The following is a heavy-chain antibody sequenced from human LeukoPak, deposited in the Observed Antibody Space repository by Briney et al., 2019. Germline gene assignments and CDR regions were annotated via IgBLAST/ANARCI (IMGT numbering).Heavy chain of an antibody. J-gene: IGHJ3*02. CDR1: GGTFSSYA. D-gene: IGHD5-24*01. CDR2: IIPIFGTA. Sequence: SVKVSCKASGGTFSSYAISWVRQAPGQGLEWMGRIIPIFGTANYAQKFQGRVTITTDESTSTAYMELSSLRSEDTAVYYCARDREMATIGHGSFDIWGQGTMVTVSS. V-gene: IGHV1-69*05. CDR3: ARDREMATIGHGSFDI.